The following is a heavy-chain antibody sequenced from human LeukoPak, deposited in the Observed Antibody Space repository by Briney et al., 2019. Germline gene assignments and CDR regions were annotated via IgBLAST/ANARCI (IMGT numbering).Heavy chain of an antibody. CDR1: GGSVSSGGYY. Sequence: PSETLSLTCTVSGGSVSSGGYYWSWIRQPPGKGLEWIGYVYYSGNTNYNPSLKSRVTISVDTSKNQFSLKLSSVTAADTAVHYCARDYYDSSGYYDYWGQEALVTVSS. J-gene: IGHJ4*02. CDR3: ARDYYDSSGYYDY. CDR2: VYYSGNT. D-gene: IGHD3-22*01. V-gene: IGHV4-61*08.